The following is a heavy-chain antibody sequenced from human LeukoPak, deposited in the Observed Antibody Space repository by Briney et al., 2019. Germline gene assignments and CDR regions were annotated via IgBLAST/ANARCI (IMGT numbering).Heavy chain of an antibody. J-gene: IGHJ4*02. CDR2: IKQDGSEK. CDR1: GFSFSSYW. Sequence: GGSLRLSCAASGFSFSSYWMNWVRQAPGKGLEWVANIKQDGSEKYYVDSVKGRFTISRDNAKNSLYLQMNSLRAEDAAVYYCASGGYSFFYWGQGTLVTVSS. CDR3: ASGGYSFFY. D-gene: IGHD5-18*01. V-gene: IGHV3-7*03.